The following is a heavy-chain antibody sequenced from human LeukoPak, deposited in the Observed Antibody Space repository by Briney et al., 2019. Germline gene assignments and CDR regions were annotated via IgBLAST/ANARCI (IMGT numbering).Heavy chain of an antibody. CDR2: IRSKPNSYAT. V-gene: IGHV3-73*01. J-gene: IGHJ5*02. CDR1: GFTFSGST. CDR3: TGQAALVAAENWFDP. D-gene: IGHD2-15*01. Sequence: GESLKLSCAASGFTFSGSTIHWVRQASGKGLEWVGRIRSKPNSYATTYAASLKGRFIISRDDSKYTAYLQMSSLEIEDTAVYYCTGQAALVAAENWFDPWGQGTLVTVSS.